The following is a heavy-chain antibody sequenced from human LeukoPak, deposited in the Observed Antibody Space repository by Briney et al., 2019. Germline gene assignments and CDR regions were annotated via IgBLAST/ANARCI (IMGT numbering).Heavy chain of an antibody. CDR3: ARHMQTGHSAFHI. D-gene: IGHD2-15*01. Sequence: SETLSLTCTVSGGSISSSSYYWGWIRQPPGKGLEWIGSIYYSGSTYYNPSLKSRVTISVDTSKNQFSLRLSSVTAADTAVYYCARHMQTGHSAFHIWGQGTMVTVSS. V-gene: IGHV4-39*01. CDR2: IYYSGST. J-gene: IGHJ3*02. CDR1: GGSISSSSYY.